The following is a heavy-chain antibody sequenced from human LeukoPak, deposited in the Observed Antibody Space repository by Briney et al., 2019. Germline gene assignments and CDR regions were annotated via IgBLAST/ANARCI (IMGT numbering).Heavy chain of an antibody. D-gene: IGHD3-9*01. CDR3: ARDSGDISLYYFDY. CDR2: IYYSGST. CDR1: GGSISSYY. Sequence: SETLSLTCTVSGGSISSYYWSWIRQPPGKGLEWIGYIYYSGSTNYNPSLKSRVTISVDTSKNQFSLKLSSVTAADTAVYYCARDSGDISLYYFDYWGQGTLVTVSS. V-gene: IGHV4-59*12. J-gene: IGHJ4*02.